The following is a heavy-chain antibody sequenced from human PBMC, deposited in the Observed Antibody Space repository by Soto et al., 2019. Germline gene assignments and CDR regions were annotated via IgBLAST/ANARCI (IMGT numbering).Heavy chain of an antibody. V-gene: IGHV3-7*01. D-gene: IGHD6-19*01. CDR2: IKQDGSGK. CDR1: GFTFRSFW. Sequence: PGGSLRLSCAASGFTFRSFWMSWVRQAPGKGLEWVANIKQDGSGKYYVDSVKGRFTISRDNARNSLFLQMNSLRAEDTAVYYCARTMAVAGDDYWGQGTLVTVSS. J-gene: IGHJ4*02. CDR3: ARTMAVAGDDY.